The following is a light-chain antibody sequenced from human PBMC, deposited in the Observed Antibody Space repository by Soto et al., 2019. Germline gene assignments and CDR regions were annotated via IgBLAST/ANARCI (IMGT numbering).Light chain of an antibody. V-gene: IGLV3-9*01. CDR3: QVWDSSIVV. J-gene: IGLJ2*01. CDR1: NIGTKN. CDR2: RDS. Sequence: SYELTQPLSVSVALGQTARITCGGNNIGTKNVHWYHQKPGQAPVLVIYRDSNRPSGIPERFSGSNSGNTATLTISRAQAGDEADYYCQVWDSSIVVFGGGTKLTVL.